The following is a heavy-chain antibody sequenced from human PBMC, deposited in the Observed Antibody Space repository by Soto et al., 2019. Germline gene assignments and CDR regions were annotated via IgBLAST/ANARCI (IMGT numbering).Heavy chain of an antibody. J-gene: IGHJ4*02. V-gene: IGHV3-30*18. D-gene: IGHD3-9*01. CDR2: ISYDGSNK. Sequence: GGSLRLSCAASGFTFSSYGMHWVRQAPGKGLEWVAVISYDGSNKYYADSVKGRFTISRDNSKNTLYLQMNSLRAEDTAVYYCAKDRTQAASYDILTGLNYFDYWGQGTLVTVSS. CDR3: AKDRTQAASYDILTGLNYFDY. CDR1: GFTFSSYG.